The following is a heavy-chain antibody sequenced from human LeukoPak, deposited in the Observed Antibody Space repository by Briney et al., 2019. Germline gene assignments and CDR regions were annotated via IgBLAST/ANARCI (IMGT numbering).Heavy chain of an antibody. CDR3: ARGYIVLMVYASEFDY. CDR2: INPSGGST. Sequence: ASVKVSCKASGYTFTSYYMHWVRQAPGQGLEWMGIINPSGGSTSYAQKFQGRVTMTRDTSTSTVYMELSSLRSDDTAVYYCARGYIVLMVYASEFDYWGQGTLVTVSS. CDR1: GYTFTSYY. D-gene: IGHD2-8*01. V-gene: IGHV1-46*01. J-gene: IGHJ4*02.